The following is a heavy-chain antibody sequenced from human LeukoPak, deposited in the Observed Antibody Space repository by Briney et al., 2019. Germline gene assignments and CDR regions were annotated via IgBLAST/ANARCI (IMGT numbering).Heavy chain of an antibody. J-gene: IGHJ5*02. CDR1: GYTFTSYG. CDR3: ARGKAAAIFSWFDP. Sequence: ASVKVSCKASGYTFTSYGISWVRQAPGQGLEWMGGIIPIFGTANYAQKFQGRVTITTDESTSTAYMELSSLRSEDTAVYYCARGKAAAIFSWFDPWGQGTLVTVSS. V-gene: IGHV1-69*05. D-gene: IGHD2-2*01. CDR2: IIPIFGTA.